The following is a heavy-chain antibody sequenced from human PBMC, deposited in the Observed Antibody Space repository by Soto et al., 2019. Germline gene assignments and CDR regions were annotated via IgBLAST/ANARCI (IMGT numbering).Heavy chain of an antibody. CDR3: ACSSWYYLFDY. Sequence: SETLSLTCAVYGGSFSGYYWSWIRQPPGKGLEWIGEINHSGSTNYNPSLKSRVTISVDTSKNQFSLKLSSVTAADTAVYYCACSSWYYLFDYWGQGTLVTVSS. CDR2: INHSGST. V-gene: IGHV4-34*01. CDR1: GGSFSGYY. D-gene: IGHD6-13*01. J-gene: IGHJ4*02.